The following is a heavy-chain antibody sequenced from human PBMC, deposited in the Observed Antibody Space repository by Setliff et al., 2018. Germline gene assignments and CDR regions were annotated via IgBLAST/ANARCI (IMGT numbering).Heavy chain of an antibody. CDR3: ARRAVTAEYFQL. Sequence: PGESLKISCKGSGYSFTTYWIGWVRQMPGKGLGWMGIIYPGDSDTRYSPSFQGQVTISADKSISTAYLQLSSLKASDTAIYYCARRAVTAEYFQLWGHGTLVTVSS. D-gene: IGHD4-17*01. CDR1: GYSFTTYW. J-gene: IGHJ1*01. CDR2: IYPGDSDT. V-gene: IGHV5-51*01.